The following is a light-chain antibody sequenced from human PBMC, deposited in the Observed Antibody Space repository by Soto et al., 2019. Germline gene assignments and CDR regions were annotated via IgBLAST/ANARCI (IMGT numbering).Light chain of an antibody. CDR1: QSVSSN. CDR2: GAS. CDR3: QQYNNWPLYT. J-gene: IGKJ2*01. Sequence: EIVMMQSPATLSVSPGERATLSSRASQSVSSNLAWYQQKPGQAPRLLIYGASTRATGIPARFSGSGSGTEFTLTISSLQSEDFAVYYCQQYNNWPLYTFGQGTKLEIK. V-gene: IGKV3-15*01.